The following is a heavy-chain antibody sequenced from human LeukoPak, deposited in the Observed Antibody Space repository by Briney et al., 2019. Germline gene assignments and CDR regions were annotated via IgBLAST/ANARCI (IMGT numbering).Heavy chain of an antibody. V-gene: IGHV4-39*07. CDR1: GGSISSSSYY. J-gene: IGHJ4*02. CDR3: ARGLIVGAIPFDY. Sequence: SETLSLTCTVSGGSISSSSYYWGWIRQPPGKGLEWIGSIYYSGSTYYNPSLKSRVTISVDTSKNQFSLKLSSVTAADTAVYYCARGLIVGAIPFDYWGQGTLVTVSS. D-gene: IGHD1-26*01. CDR2: IYYSGST.